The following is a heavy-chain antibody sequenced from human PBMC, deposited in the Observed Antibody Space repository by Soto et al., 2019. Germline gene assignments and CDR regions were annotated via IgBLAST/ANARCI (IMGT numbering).Heavy chain of an antibody. CDR3: ARDRLRGYDSSRFYS. V-gene: IGHV1-18*01. CDR1: GYRFSSYG. CDR2: IDPNNGNR. Sequence: QVQLVQSGAELRKPGASVKVSCQAYGYRFSSYGVHWLRQAPGQGLEWMGWIDPNNGNRNYAQKFKDSLSXTSAXSXHTIYMELKSLKSDDTAIYYCARDRLRGYDSSRFYSWGQGTLVTVSS. J-gene: IGHJ4*02. D-gene: IGHD3-22*01.